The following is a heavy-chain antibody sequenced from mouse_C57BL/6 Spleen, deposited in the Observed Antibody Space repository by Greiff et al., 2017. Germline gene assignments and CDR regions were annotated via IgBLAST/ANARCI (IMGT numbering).Heavy chain of an antibody. CDR2: ISDGGSYT. Sequence: EVKLMESGGGLVKPGGSLKLSCAASGFTFSSYAMSWVRQTPEKRLEWVATISDGGSYTYYPDKVKGRFTISRVKAKNNLYLQMSNLKSEDTAMYYCASNYYGSSFYFDYWGQGTTLTVSS. D-gene: IGHD1-1*01. J-gene: IGHJ2*01. CDR3: ASNYYGSSFYFDY. CDR1: GFTFSSYA. V-gene: IGHV5-4*03.